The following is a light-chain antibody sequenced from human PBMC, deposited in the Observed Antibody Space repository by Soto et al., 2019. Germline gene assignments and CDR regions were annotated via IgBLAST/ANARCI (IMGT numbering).Light chain of an antibody. CDR3: QQSYITPAG. CDR1: QIISTH. Sequence: DIQMTQSPSSLSASVGDRFTITCRASQIISTHLNWYQQKPGKAPNLLIYAASSLQSGVPSRFSGSGSGTDFTLTISSLQPEDFATYFCQQSYITPAGFGGGTKVDIK. J-gene: IGKJ4*01. CDR2: AAS. V-gene: IGKV1-39*01.